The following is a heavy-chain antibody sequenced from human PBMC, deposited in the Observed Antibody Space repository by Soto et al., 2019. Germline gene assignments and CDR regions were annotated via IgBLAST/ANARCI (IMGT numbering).Heavy chain of an antibody. D-gene: IGHD1-26*01. CDR3: ARERSGSTGWFDP. Sequence: EVQLVESGGGLVKPGGSLRLSCAASGFTFSTYSMNWVRQAPGKGLEWVSSISSSSSYIYYADSVKGRFTISRDNAKNSLYLQMNSLGAEDTAVYYCARERSGSTGWFDPWGQGTLVTVSS. CDR1: GFTFSTYS. J-gene: IGHJ5*02. CDR2: ISSSSSYI. V-gene: IGHV3-21*01.